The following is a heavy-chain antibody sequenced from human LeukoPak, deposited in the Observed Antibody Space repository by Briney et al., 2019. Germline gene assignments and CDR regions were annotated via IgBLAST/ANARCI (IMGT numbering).Heavy chain of an antibody. D-gene: IGHD2-15*01. J-gene: IGHJ4*02. CDR1: GFTVSSNY. CDR2: IYSGGST. Sequence: GGSLRLSCAASGFTVSSNYICWVRQAPGKGLEWVSVIYSGGSTYYADSVKGRFTISRDNSKNTLYLQMNSLRAEDTAVYYCARVSSVSPVATLWGQGTLVTVSS. V-gene: IGHV3-53*01. CDR3: ARVSSVSPVATL.